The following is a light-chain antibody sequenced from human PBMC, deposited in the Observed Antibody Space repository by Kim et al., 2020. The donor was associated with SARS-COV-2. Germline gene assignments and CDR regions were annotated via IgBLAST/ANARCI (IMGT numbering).Light chain of an antibody. CDR3: NSRDSSGNHHWV. V-gene: IGLV3-19*01. CDR1: SLRSYY. Sequence: SSELTQDPAVYVALGQTVRITCQGDSLRSYYASWYQQKPGQAPVLVIYGKNNRPSGIPDRFSGSSSGNTASLTITGAQAEDEADYYCNSRDSSGNHHWVFGGGTQLTVL. CDR2: GKN. J-gene: IGLJ3*02.